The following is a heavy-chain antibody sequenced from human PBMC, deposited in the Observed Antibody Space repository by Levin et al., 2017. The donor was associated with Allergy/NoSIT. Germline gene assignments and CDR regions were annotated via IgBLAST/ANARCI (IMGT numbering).Heavy chain of an antibody. CDR2: IKSKSDGGTT. CDR1: GFSFSNAW. V-gene: IGHV3-15*01. Sequence: GESLKISCAASGFSFSNAWMSWVRQAPGKGLEWVGRIKSKSDGGTTDYAAPVKGRFTISRDDSKKTLYLQMNSLKTEDTAVYYCTTRSGFWSGSDYWGQGTLVTVSS. CDR3: TTRSGFWSGSDY. D-gene: IGHD3-3*01. J-gene: IGHJ4*02.